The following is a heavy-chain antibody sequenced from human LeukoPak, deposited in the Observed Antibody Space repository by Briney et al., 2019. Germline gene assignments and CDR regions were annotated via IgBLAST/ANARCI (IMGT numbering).Heavy chain of an antibody. V-gene: IGHV4-34*01. D-gene: IGHD6-19*01. CDR1: GGSFSGYY. CDR2: INHSGNT. J-gene: IGHJ4*02. Sequence: SETLSLTCAVYGGSFSGYYFTWIRQPPGKGLEWIGEINHSGNTNYSPSLKSRVTVSFDMSKSHFSLKLTSVTAADTAVYYCATLRGSGWYFDYWGQGTLLTVSS. CDR3: ATLRGSGWYFDY.